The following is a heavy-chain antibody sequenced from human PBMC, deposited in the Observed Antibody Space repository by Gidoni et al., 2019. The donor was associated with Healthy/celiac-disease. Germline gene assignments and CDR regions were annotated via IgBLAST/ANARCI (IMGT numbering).Heavy chain of an antibody. CDR2: ISSSSSYI. CDR3: ARDQGSIAARRLLVPLDY. J-gene: IGHJ4*02. V-gene: IGHV3-21*01. Sequence: EVQLVESGGGLVKPGGSLRLSCAASGFTFSSYSMNWVRQAPGKGLEWVSSISSSSSYIYYADSVKGRFTISRDNAKNSLYLQMNSLRAEDTAVYYCARDQGSIAARRLLVPLDYWGQGTLVTVSS. CDR1: GFTFSSYS. D-gene: IGHD6-6*01.